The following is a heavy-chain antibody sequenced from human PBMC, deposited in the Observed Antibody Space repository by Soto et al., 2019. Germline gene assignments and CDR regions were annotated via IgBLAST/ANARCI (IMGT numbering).Heavy chain of an antibody. V-gene: IGHV3-33*01. J-gene: IGHJ4*02. CDR2: VYYDGSIE. D-gene: IGHD6-19*01. Sequence: QVQLVESGGGVVQPGRSLRLSCAASGFTFSSYGMHWVRQAPGKGLEWVFFVYYDGSIEYYTDSVKGRFTISRDNSKNTVDLQMNSLRAEDTAVYYCARYFGTSGWFYDFDYWGQGTPVTVSS. CDR3: ARYFGTSGWFYDFDY. CDR1: GFTFSSYG.